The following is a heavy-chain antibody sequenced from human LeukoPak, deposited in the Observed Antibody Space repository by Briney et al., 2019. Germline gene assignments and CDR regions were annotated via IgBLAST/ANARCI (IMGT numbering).Heavy chain of an antibody. D-gene: IGHD3-22*01. Sequence: GGSLRLSCAASGFTFSSYSMNWVRQAPGKGLEWVSSISSSSSYIYYADSVKGRFTISRDNAKNSLYQQMNSLRAEDTAVYYCARDRTPWYYDSSGYYDYWGQGTLVTVSS. V-gene: IGHV3-21*01. CDR2: ISSSSSYI. CDR1: GFTFSSYS. CDR3: ARDRTPWYYDSSGYYDY. J-gene: IGHJ4*02.